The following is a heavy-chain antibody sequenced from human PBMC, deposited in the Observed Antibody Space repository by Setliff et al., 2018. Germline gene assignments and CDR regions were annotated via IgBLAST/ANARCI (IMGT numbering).Heavy chain of an antibody. J-gene: IGHJ3*02. Sequence: GGSLRLSCTASGLSYINDWVSWVRQAPGKGLEWLASINPHGSEKYYADSVKGRFTVSKDNAKNSVYLDMSGLRAEDTALYYCARGGGGHIVVATFEFDIWGQGTKVTVSS. CDR2: INPHGSEK. CDR3: ARGGGGHIVVATFEFDI. CDR1: GLSYINDW. V-gene: IGHV3-7*01. D-gene: IGHD2-21*01.